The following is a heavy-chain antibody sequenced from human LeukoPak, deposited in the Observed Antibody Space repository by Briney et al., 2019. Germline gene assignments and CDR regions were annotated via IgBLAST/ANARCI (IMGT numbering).Heavy chain of an antibody. CDR1: GGSFSGYH. Sequence: SETLSLTCAVHGGSFSGYHWNWIRQSPEKGLEWIGEINDRGHTNYNSSLKSRVTISVDTSKKQFSLRLSSVTAADTAVYYCARDPTTVVTLPYYFDFWGQGTLVAVSS. D-gene: IGHD4-23*01. CDR2: INDRGHT. J-gene: IGHJ4*02. CDR3: ARDPTTVVTLPYYFDF. V-gene: IGHV4-34*01.